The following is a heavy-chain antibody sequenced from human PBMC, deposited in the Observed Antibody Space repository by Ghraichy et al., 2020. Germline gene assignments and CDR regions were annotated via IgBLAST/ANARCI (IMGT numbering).Heavy chain of an antibody. CDR1: GGSFSGYY. CDR3: ARALLGYCSSTSCSVYGMDV. Sequence: TLSLTCAVYGGSFSGYYWSWIRQPPGKGLEWIGEINHSGSTNYNPSLKSRVTISVDTSKNQFSLKLSSVTAADTAVYYCARALLGYCSSTSCSVYGMDVWGQGTTVTVSS. J-gene: IGHJ6*02. CDR2: INHSGST. V-gene: IGHV4-34*01. D-gene: IGHD2-2*01.